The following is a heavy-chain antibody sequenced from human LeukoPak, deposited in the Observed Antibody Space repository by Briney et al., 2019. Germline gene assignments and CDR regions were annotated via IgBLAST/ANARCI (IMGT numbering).Heavy chain of an antibody. CDR2: IIPIFGTA. V-gene: IGHV1-69*13. CDR1: GGTFSSYA. J-gene: IGHJ5*02. Sequence: GASVKVSCKASGGTFSSYAISWVRQAPGQGLEWMGGIIPIFGTANYAQKFQGRVTITADESTSTAYMEPSSLRSEDTAVYYCARVRGSHYWVSNWFDPWGQGTLVTVSS. CDR3: ARVRGSHYWVSNWFDP. D-gene: IGHD2-8*02.